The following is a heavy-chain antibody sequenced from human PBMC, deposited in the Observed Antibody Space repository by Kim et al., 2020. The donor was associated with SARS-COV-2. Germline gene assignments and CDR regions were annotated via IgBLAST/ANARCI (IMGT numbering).Heavy chain of an antibody. CDR1: GFTVSSNY. D-gene: IGHD3-10*01. V-gene: IGHV3-53*01. CDR3: ARVFAPYDNNYDFDY. J-gene: IGHJ4*02. Sequence: GGSLRLSCAASGFTVSSNYMSWVRQAPGKGLEWVSVIYSGGSTYYADSVKGRFTISRDNSKNTLYLQMNSLRAEDTAVYYCARVFAPYDNNYDFDYWGQGTLVTVSS. CDR2: IYSGGST.